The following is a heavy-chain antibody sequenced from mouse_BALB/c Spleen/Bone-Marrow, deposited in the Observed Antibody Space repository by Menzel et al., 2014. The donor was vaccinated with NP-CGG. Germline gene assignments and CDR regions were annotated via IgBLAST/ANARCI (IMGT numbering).Heavy chain of an antibody. CDR2: IYPGDGDT. Sequence: VRLQESGAELVRPGSSVTISCKASGYAFSSYWMNWVKQRPGQGLEWIGQIYPGDGDTNYNGKFKGKATLTADKSSSTAYMQLSSLTSEDSAVYFCAREDGSSPFVYWCQGTLGTVS. D-gene: IGHD1-1*01. CDR1: GYAFSSYW. J-gene: IGHJ3*01. V-gene: IGHV1-80*01. CDR3: AREDGSSPFVY.